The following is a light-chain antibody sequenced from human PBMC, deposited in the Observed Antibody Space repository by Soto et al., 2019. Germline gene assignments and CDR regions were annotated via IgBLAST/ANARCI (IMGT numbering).Light chain of an antibody. Sequence: IVLTQSPGTLSFYPGERATLSCRASHSVSSDSLAWFQQKSGRAPRLLIYGASSRATGIPDRFSGSGSGTDFTLTISSLEPEDFAVYYCQQFGDSTWTFGQGTKVDIK. CDR1: HSVSSDS. CDR2: GAS. CDR3: QQFGDSTWT. V-gene: IGKV3-20*01. J-gene: IGKJ1*01.